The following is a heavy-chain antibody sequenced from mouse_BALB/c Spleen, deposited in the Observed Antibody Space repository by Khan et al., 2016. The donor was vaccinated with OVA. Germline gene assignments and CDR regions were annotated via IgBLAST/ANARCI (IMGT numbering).Heavy chain of an antibody. CDR3: ARHSYVGNLYWYFDV. V-gene: IGHV1S56*01. Sequence: QVQLKQSGAELVKPGASVKLSCKASGYTFTSSDINWVRQRPEQGLEWIGWIFPGDDSTKYNEKFKGKATLTTDKSSSTAYMQLSMLTSEDYAVYFGARHSYVGNLYWYFDVWGAGTTVTGSA. CDR2: IFPGDDST. CDR1: GYTFTSSD. D-gene: IGHD1-1*02. J-gene: IGHJ1*01.